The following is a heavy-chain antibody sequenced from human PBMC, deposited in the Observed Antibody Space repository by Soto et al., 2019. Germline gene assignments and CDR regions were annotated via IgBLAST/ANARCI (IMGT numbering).Heavy chain of an antibody. V-gene: IGHV1-69-2*01. D-gene: IGHD2-21*01. CDR1: GFKFIDYY. Sequence: EVQLVQSGAEVKKPGATVKISCKVSGFKFIDYYLYWVQQAPGKALEWMGRVGPEDGETVYSEKFQGRLTITADTSRDIAHMELCGLRSEDTAVYFCATSTAVIVAQGPMDVWGQGTTVIVSS. J-gene: IGHJ6*02. CDR2: VGPEDGET. CDR3: ATSTAVIVAQGPMDV.